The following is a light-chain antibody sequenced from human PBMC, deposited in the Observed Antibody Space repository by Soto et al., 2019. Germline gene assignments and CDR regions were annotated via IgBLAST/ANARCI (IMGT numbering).Light chain of an antibody. CDR3: QQTNSFPLT. V-gene: IGKV1-12*01. CDR1: QGISNW. CDR2: GAS. Sequence: IPMTQSPSSVSASAGDRVTITCRASQGISNWLAWYQQKPGKAPKLLIYGASSLQSGVPSRFSGSGSGTDFSLTISSLQPADFATYYCQQTNSFPLTFGPGTKVDIE. J-gene: IGKJ3*01.